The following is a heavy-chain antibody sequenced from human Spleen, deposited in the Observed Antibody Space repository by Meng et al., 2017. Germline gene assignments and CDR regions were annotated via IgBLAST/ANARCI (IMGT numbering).Heavy chain of an antibody. CDR1: GGPINSRNW. D-gene: IGHD1-20*01. CDR2: SYHSGST. CDR3: ARAEGNWNFVY. Sequence: QVQLQESGPGLVKHSGTLSLTCAVSGGPINSRNWWRWVRQPPGKGLEWIGESYHSGSTNYNPSLKSRVTISVDKSKNQFSLNLSSVTAADTAVYSCARAEGNWNFVYWGQGTLVTVSS. V-gene: IGHV4-4*02. J-gene: IGHJ4*02.